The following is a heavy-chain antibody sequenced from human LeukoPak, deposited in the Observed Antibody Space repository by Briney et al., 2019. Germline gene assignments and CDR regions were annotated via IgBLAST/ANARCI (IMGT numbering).Heavy chain of an antibody. D-gene: IGHD3-10*01. CDR3: ARYGDYGSGSYQLDY. Sequence: NPSETLSLTCTVSGGFIIGYYWTWIRRPPGKGLEWIGYIYYSGSTNYNPSLKSRVTISIDTSKNQFSLQLSSVTAADTAVYYCARYGDYGSGSYQLDYWGQGTPVTVSS. CDR2: IYYSGST. V-gene: IGHV4-59*08. J-gene: IGHJ4*02. CDR1: GGFIIGYY.